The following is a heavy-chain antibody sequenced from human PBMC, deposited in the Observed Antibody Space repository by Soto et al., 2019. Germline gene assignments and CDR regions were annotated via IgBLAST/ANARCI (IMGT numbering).Heavy chain of an antibody. D-gene: IGHD1-7*01. CDR2: ISINGDTT. Sequence: EVQLVESGRDLVQPGGSLRLSCAASGFIFSSYAMHWVRQAPGKGLEHVSAISINGDTTYYANSVKGRFTISRDDSKNTLYLQMGSLRVEDMAVYYCARDRLGITGTNDYWGQGTLVTVSS. V-gene: IGHV3-64*01. J-gene: IGHJ4*02. CDR1: GFIFSSYA. CDR3: ARDRLGITGTNDY.